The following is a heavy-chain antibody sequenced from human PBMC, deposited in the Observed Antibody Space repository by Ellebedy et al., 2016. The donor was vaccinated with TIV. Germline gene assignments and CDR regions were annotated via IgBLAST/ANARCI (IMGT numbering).Heavy chain of an antibody. J-gene: IGHJ4*02. CDR3: ANSQGIVAVLDQ. D-gene: IGHD6-13*01. Sequence: SVKVSCKASGGTFSTYAISWVRQAPGQGLEWMGRIIPSLDITNYAQNFQGRVTITADRSTSTAYMELSSLRSEDTAVYYCANSQGIVAVLDQWGQGTLVTVSS. V-gene: IGHV1-69*04. CDR2: IIPSLDIT. CDR1: GGTFSTYA.